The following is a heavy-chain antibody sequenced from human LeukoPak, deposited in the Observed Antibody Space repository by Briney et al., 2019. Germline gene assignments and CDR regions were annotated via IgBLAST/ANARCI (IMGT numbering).Heavy chain of an antibody. CDR2: ISGSGGST. D-gene: IGHD4-17*01. Sequence: GGSLRLSCAASGFIFTDYAMSWVRQAPGKGLEWVSAISGSGGSTYYADSVKGRFTISRDNSKNTLYLQMNSLRAEDTAVYYCAKDDWNDYGDYEDAFDIWGQGTMVTVSS. CDR3: AKDDWNDYGDYEDAFDI. J-gene: IGHJ3*02. CDR1: GFIFTDYA. V-gene: IGHV3-23*01.